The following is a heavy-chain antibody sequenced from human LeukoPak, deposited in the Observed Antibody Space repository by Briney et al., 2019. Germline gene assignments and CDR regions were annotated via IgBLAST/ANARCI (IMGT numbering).Heavy chain of an antibody. D-gene: IGHD3-10*01. Sequence: SVKVSCKASGDTFSSYAISWVRQAPGQGLEWMGGIIPIFGTANYAQKFQGRVTITADESTSTAYMELSSLRSDDTAVYYCARDSDYYGSGSYFDYWGQGTLVTVSS. CDR1: GDTFSSYA. CDR3: ARDSDYYGSGSYFDY. J-gene: IGHJ4*02. CDR2: IIPIFGTA. V-gene: IGHV1-69*13.